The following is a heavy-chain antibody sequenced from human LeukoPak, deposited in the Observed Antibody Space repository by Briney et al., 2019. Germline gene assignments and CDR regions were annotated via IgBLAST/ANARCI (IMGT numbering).Heavy chain of an antibody. D-gene: IGHD3-3*01. V-gene: IGHV4-34*01. J-gene: IGHJ4*02. CDR2: INHSGST. CDR1: GGSFSGYY. Sequence: SETLPLTCAVYGGSFSGYYWSWIRQPPGKGLEWIGEINHSGSTNYNPSLKSRVTISVDTSKNQFSLKLSSVTAADTAVYYCARGLYDFWSGTLFDYWGQGTLVTVSS. CDR3: ARGLYDFWSGTLFDY.